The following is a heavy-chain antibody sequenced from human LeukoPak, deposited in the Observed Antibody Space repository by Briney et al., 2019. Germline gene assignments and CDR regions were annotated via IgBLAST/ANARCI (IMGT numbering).Heavy chain of an antibody. CDR1: GGTFSSYA. Sequence: SVKVSCKASGGTFSSYAISWVRQAPGQGLEWMGGIIPIFGTANYAQKFQGRVTITTDESTSTAYMELSSLRSEDTAVYHCARACSGGSCYSSGPWFDPWGQGTLVTVSS. CDR3: ARACSGGSCYSSGPWFDP. CDR2: IIPIFGTA. V-gene: IGHV1-69*05. J-gene: IGHJ5*02. D-gene: IGHD2-15*01.